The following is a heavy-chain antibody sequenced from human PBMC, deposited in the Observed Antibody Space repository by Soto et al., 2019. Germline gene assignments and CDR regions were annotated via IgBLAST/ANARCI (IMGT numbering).Heavy chain of an antibody. CDR3: ARTNFYGNNWYFSK. CDR2: IYYSGNT. V-gene: IGHV4-59*08. CDR1: GASRGPYY. J-gene: IGHJ4*02. Sequence: PSETLSLTCTLSGASRGPYYWSWIRQHPGKGLEWIGYIYYSGNTKYNPSLESRTTILVDTSKNEFSLKMTSVTAADTASYFCARTNFYGNNWYFSKWGPGTLVTVS. D-gene: IGHD6-13*01.